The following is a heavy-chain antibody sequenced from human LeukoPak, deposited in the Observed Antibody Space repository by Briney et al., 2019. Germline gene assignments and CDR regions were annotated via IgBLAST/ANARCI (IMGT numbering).Heavy chain of an antibody. CDR3: AKDRRVSGSGWPYFDY. CDR1: GFTFSGFA. Sequence: GGSLRLSCAASGFTFSGFAMTWVRQAPGKGLEWVAIIWYDGSDKYYADSVRGRFTISRDNSKNTLYLQMNSLRAEDTAVYYCAKDRRVSGSGWPYFDYWGQGTLVTVSS. D-gene: IGHD6-19*01. V-gene: IGHV3-33*06. J-gene: IGHJ4*02. CDR2: IWYDGSDK.